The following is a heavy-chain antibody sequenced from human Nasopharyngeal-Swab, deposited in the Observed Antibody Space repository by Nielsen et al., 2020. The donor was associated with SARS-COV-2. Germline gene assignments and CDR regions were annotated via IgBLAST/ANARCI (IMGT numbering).Heavy chain of an antibody. Sequence: WVRQAPGQGLEWMGWINPNSGGTNYAQKFQGRVTMTRDTSISTAYMELSRLRSDDTAVYYCARDLFYYGSGNPNSLYYGMDVWGQGTTVTVSS. D-gene: IGHD3-10*01. CDR3: ARDLFYYGSGNPNSLYYGMDV. V-gene: IGHV1-2*02. J-gene: IGHJ6*02. CDR2: INPNSGGT.